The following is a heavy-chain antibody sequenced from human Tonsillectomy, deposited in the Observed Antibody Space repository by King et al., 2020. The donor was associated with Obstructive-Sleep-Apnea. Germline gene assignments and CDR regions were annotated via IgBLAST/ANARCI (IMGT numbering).Heavy chain of an antibody. J-gene: IGHJ6*02. CDR2: ISYDGGNK. V-gene: IGHV3-30*04. CDR1: GFTFSSYA. D-gene: IGHD1-7*01. CDR3: AGQLELPYYYYVMDV. Sequence: VQLVESGGGAVQPGRSLRLSCVVSGFTFSSYAMHWVRQAPGKGLEWVAVISYDGGNKYYADSVKGRFTISRDNSKDTLYLQMNNLRPEDTAGFYCAGQLELPYYYYVMDVWGQGTTVTVSS.